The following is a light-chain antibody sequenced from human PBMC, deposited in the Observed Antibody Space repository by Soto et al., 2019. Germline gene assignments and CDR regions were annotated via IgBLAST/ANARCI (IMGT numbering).Light chain of an antibody. Sequence: EIVMTQSPATLSVSPGERATLSCRASQSFDSNLAWYQQKPGQAPRLLIFGASTRATGIPARFSGSGSGTDFTLTISSLQSEDFGVYFCQQYDNWPLTFGGGTKVEIK. CDR1: QSFDSN. CDR2: GAS. J-gene: IGKJ4*01. CDR3: QQYDNWPLT. V-gene: IGKV3D-15*01.